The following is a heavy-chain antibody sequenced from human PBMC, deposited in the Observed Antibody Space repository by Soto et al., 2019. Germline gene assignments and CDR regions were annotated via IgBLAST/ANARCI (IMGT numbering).Heavy chain of an antibody. D-gene: IGHD6-25*01. CDR3: ASRGIAAPYYFDY. CDR2: ISSGSTI. CDR1: GFAFSSHS. V-gene: IGHV3-48*01. J-gene: IGHJ4*02. Sequence: PGGSLRLSCAASGFAFSSHSMNWVRQAPGKGLEWVSYISSGSTIYYADSVKGRFTISRDNAKNSLYLQMNSLRAEDTAVYYCASRGIAAPYYFDYWGQGTLVTVSS.